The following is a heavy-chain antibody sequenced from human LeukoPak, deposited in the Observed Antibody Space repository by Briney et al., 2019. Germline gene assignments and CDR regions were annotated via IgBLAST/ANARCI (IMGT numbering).Heavy chain of an antibody. Sequence: SVKVSCKASGFTFASSAVQWVRQARGQRLEWIGWIVVGSGDTYYAQKFQERVSVTRDMSTSTAYMELSSLRSEDTAVYYCAAAPYIVATINQRWNFDLWGRGTLVTVSS. J-gene: IGHJ2*01. CDR3: AAAPYIVATINQRWNFDL. D-gene: IGHD5-12*01. CDR1: GFTFASSA. V-gene: IGHV1-58*01. CDR2: IVVGSGDT.